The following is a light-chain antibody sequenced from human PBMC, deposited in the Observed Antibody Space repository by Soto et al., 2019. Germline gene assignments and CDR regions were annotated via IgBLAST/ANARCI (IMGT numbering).Light chain of an antibody. CDR3: SSYTSSSTLL. CDR1: SSDVGGYNY. CDR2: DVS. J-gene: IGLJ1*01. V-gene: IGLV2-14*01. Sequence: QSAQTQPASVSGSPGQSITISCTGTSSDVGGYNYVSWYQQHPGKAPKLMIYDVSNRPSGVSNRFSGSKSGNTASLTISGLQAEDEADYYCSSYTSSSTLLFGTGTKLTVL.